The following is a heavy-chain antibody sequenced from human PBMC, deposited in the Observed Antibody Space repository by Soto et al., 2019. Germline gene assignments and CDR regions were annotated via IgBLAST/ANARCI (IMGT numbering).Heavy chain of an antibody. J-gene: IGHJ4*02. D-gene: IGHD2-8*02. Sequence: PSETLSLTCTVSGGSISGWGYYWTWIRQPPGTGLEWIGEINHSGSTNYNPSLKSRVTISVDTSKNQFSLKLTSVTAADTAVYYCARDKITGLFDYWGQGTLVTVSS. CDR3: ARDKITGLFDY. V-gene: IGHV4-39*07. CDR2: INHSGST. CDR1: GGSISGWGYY.